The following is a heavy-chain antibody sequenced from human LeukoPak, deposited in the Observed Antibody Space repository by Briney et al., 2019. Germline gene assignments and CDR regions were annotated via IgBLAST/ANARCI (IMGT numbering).Heavy chain of an antibody. CDR2: INWNGGGT. CDR3: ARVHQLLSSGGWFDP. Sequence: GGSLRLSCAASGLSFDDYGMSWVRQAPGKGLEWVSAINWNGGGTAYVDSVKGRFTISRDNAKNSLYLQMNSLRAEDTALYHCARVHQLLSSGGWFDPWGQGTLVTVSS. D-gene: IGHD2-2*01. J-gene: IGHJ5*02. CDR1: GLSFDDYG. V-gene: IGHV3-20*01.